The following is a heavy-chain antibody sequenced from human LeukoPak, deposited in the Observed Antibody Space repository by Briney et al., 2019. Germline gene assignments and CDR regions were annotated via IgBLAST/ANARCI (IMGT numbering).Heavy chain of an antibody. CDR2: IYYSGST. CDR1: GGSISSSSYY. V-gene: IGHV4-39*01. Sequence: PSETLSLTCTVSGGSISSSSYYWGWIRQPPGKGLERIGSIYYSGSTYYNPSLKSRVTISVDTSKNQFSLKLSSVTAADTAVYYCARRGSRDSFGVWGQGTLVTVSS. J-gene: IGHJ4*02. CDR3: ARRGSRDSFGV. D-gene: IGHD3-16*01.